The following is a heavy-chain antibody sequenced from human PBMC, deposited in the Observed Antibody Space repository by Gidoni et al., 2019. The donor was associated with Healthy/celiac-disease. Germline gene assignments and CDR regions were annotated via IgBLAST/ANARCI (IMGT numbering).Heavy chain of an antibody. J-gene: IGHJ4*02. D-gene: IGHD2-15*01. CDR1: GSSISSYY. V-gene: IGHV4-59*01. CDR3: AQSEGGGTDYYFDY. Sequence: QVQLQESGTGLVKPAETLALTCTVPGSSISSYYWRWIRQPPGKGLEWIGYISYSGSTNYTPALKSRVTISVDTSKNQFSLKLSSVTAADTAVYYCAQSEGGGTDYYFDYWGQGTLVPVSS. CDR2: ISYSGST.